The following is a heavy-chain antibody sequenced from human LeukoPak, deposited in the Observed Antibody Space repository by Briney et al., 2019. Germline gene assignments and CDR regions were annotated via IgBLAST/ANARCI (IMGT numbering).Heavy chain of an antibody. CDR3: ARLGSPGGFDI. V-gene: IGHV4-59*08. D-gene: IGHD2-15*01. Sequence: SETLSLTCTVSSGSISSYYWSWIRQPSGKGLEWIGYIYYSGSTNYNPSLKSRVTISVDTSKNQFSLKLSSVTAADTAVYYCARLGSPGGFDIWGQGTMVTVSS. CDR2: IYYSGST. J-gene: IGHJ3*02. CDR1: SGSISSYY.